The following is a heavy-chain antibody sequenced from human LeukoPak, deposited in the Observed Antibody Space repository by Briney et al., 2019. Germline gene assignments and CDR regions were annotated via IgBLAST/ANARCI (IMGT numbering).Heavy chain of an antibody. V-gene: IGHV3-21*01. J-gene: IGHJ3*01. CDR1: GFTFSSYS. CDR2: ISSSSSYI. CDR3: ARGDMSAFNL. Sequence: GGSLRLSCAASGFTFSSYSMNWVRQAPGKGLEWVSSISSSSSYIYYADSVKGRFTISRDNAKNSLYLQMNSLRAEDTAMYYCARGDMSAFNLWGQGTLVTVSS.